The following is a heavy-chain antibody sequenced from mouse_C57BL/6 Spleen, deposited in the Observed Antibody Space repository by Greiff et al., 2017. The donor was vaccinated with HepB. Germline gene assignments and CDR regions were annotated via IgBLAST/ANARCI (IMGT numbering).Heavy chain of an antibody. Sequence: EVKLMESGGGLVQPGGSLSLSCAASGFTFTDYYMSWVRQPPGKALEWLGFIRNKANGYTTEYSASVKGRFTISRDNSQSILYLQMNALRAEDSATYYCARYQGTDWYFDVWGTGTTVTVSS. J-gene: IGHJ1*03. CDR2: IRNKANGYTT. CDR1: GFTFTDYY. D-gene: IGHD2-14*01. V-gene: IGHV7-3*01. CDR3: ARYQGTDWYFDV.